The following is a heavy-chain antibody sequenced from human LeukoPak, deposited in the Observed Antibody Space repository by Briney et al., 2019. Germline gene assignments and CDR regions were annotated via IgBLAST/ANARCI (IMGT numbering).Heavy chain of an antibody. V-gene: IGHV3-64*01. Sequence: GGSLRLSCAASGFTFSSYAMHWVRQAPGKGLEYVSAISSNGGSTYYANSVKGRFTISRDNSKSSLYLQMSSLRAGDTAVYYCAILADVWGKGTTVVISS. CDR2: ISSNGGST. J-gene: IGHJ6*04. CDR1: GFTFSSYA. CDR3: AILADV.